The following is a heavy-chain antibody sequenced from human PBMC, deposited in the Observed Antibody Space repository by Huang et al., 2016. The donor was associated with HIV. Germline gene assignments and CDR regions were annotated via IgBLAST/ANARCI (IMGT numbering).Heavy chain of an antibody. Sequence: EVQLVESGGGLVQPGGSLRLSCAASGFTFSSYWMHWVHQVPGKGLVWVSHIKSDGSSTSYADSVEGRFTISRDNAKNTLYLQMNSLRAEDTAVYYCARGSRQGKYYYGSGTAYWGQGTLVTVSS. CDR1: GFTFSSYW. V-gene: IGHV3-74*01. J-gene: IGHJ4*02. CDR3: ARGSRQGKYYYGSGTAY. CDR2: IKSDGSST. D-gene: IGHD3-10*01.